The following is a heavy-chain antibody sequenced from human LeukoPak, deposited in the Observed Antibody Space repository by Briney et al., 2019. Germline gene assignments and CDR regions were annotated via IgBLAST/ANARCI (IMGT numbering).Heavy chain of an antibody. J-gene: IGHJ4*02. CDR1: GGSFSGYY. D-gene: IGHD3-10*01. CDR3: ARHPGHPYYSGSGSTFDY. V-gene: IGHV4-34*01. CDR2: INHSGST. Sequence: SETLSLTCAVYGGSFSGYYWSWIRQPPGKGLEWIGEINHSGSTNYNPSLKSRVTISVDTSKNQFSLKLSSVTAADTAVYYCARHPGHPYYSGSGSTFDYWGQGTLVTVSS.